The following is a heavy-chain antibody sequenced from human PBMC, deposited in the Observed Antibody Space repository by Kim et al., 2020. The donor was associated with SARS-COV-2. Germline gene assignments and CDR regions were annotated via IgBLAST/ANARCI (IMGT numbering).Heavy chain of an antibody. Sequence: GGSLRLSCLVSGLTLTTNGMNWVRQAPGKGLEWVSTITNGRGSSPYYADPVKGRVTISRDTYKNTLYLEMNSLRVDDTAVYYCARCATPRYFDYWGQGIL. CDR2: ITNGRGSSP. J-gene: IGHJ4*02. CDR3: ARCATPRYFDY. CDR1: GLTLTTNG. D-gene: IGHD2-15*01. V-gene: IGHV3-23*01.